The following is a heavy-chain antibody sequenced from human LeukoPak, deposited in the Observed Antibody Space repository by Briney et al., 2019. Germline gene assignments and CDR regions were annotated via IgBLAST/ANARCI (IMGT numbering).Heavy chain of an antibody. Sequence: ASVKVSCKASGYTFTTYAINWVRQAPGQGLEWMGWINTNNGKPTYAQGFTGRFVFSLDISVNTAYLQISSLKAEDSALYYCVRSPRGGCGDTCYSWLDPWGQGTQVIVSS. CDR1: GYTFTTYA. CDR3: VRSPRGGCGDTCYSWLDP. J-gene: IGHJ5*02. CDR2: INTNNGKP. V-gene: IGHV7-4-1*02. D-gene: IGHD2-21*01.